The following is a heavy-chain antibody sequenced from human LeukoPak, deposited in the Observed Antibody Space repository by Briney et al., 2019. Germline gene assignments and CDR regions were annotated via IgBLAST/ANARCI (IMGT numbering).Heavy chain of an antibody. D-gene: IGHD3-10*01. Sequence: PVGSLRLSRSASGFSFSNYAMHWVRQAPGKGLEYVAAITINIGRTFYADSVNGRFTISRDTSKDIVHLQMKSLSADDTGIYYCAKDHAGSGRAFEYWGQ. J-gene: IGHJ4*02. V-gene: IGHV3-64*04. CDR3: AKDHAGSGRAFEY. CDR2: ITINIGRT. CDR1: GFSFSNYA.